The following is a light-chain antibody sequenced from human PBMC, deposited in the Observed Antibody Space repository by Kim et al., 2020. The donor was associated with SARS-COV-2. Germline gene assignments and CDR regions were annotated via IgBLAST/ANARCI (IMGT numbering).Light chain of an antibody. J-gene: IGLJ1*01. CDR2: EVY. CDR3: SSYTGRNTLV. CDR1: SSAIGGYNY. Sequence: GQSVTSSCTGSSSAIGGYNYVSWYQQHPGKAPRLIIYEVYKRPSGVPSRFSGSKSGNTASLTVSGLQPEDEADYYCSSYTGRNTLVFGTGTKVTVL. V-gene: IGLV2-8*01.